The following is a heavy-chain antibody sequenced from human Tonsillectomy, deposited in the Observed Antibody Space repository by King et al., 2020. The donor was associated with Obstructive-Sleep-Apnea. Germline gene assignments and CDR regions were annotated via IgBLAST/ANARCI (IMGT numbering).Heavy chain of an antibody. CDR1: GYNFISYN. CDR2: MNPHSGNT. Sequence: QLVQSGAEVKKPGASVKVSCKVSGYNFISYNINWVRQATGQGLEWMGWMNPHSGNTVYAQKFQGRVTMTTNTSIRTVYMELSSLTYEDTAVYYCARRDAMDVWGQGTTVTVSS. CDR3: ARRDAMDV. J-gene: IGHJ6*02. V-gene: IGHV1-8*01.